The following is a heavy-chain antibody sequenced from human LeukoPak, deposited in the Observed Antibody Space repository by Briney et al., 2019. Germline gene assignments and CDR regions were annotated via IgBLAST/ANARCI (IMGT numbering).Heavy chain of an antibody. CDR3: ARGHAYSNYEPFDF. Sequence: GGSLRLSCAASGFTISSNYMSWVRQAPGKGLEWVSVIYSGGSTYYTDSVKGRFTISRDHSTNTLYLQMNSLRVEDTALYFCARGHAYSNYEPFDFWGQGALVTVSS. V-gene: IGHV3-66*02. J-gene: IGHJ4*02. CDR1: GFTISSNY. D-gene: IGHD4-11*01. CDR2: IYSGGST.